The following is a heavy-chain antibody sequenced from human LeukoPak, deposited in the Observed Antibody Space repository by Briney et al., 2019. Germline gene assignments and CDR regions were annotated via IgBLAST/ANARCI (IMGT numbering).Heavy chain of an antibody. CDR3: ARRLYHYYDILTCYPNDAFDI. J-gene: IGHJ3*02. D-gene: IGHD3-9*01. V-gene: IGHV1-8*01. Sequence: GASVKVSCKASGYTFTRYDIKWVRQATGQGVERMGWMNTKSGNTGYAQKFHGRVTMTRNTSITTAYMELSSLRSEDTAVYYCARRLYHYYDILTCYPNDAFDIWGQGTMVTVSS. CDR2: MNTKSGNT. CDR1: GYTFTRYD.